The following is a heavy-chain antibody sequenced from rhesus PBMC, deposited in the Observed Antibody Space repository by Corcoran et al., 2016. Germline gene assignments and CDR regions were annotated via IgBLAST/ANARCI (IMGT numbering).Heavy chain of an antibody. CDR2: IYGNSAST. V-gene: IGHV4-73*01. J-gene: IGHJ4*01. D-gene: IGHD5-24*01. CDR1: GGSISGDFY. Sequence: QVQLEQWGEGLVKPSEPLSLTCAVYGGSISGDFYWSWIRPPPGKGLEWIGFIYGNSASTKYNPSLKNRVTISKDTSKKQFSLKLSSVTAADTAVYYCAREAVGDFDYWGQGVLATVSA. CDR3: AREAVGDFDY.